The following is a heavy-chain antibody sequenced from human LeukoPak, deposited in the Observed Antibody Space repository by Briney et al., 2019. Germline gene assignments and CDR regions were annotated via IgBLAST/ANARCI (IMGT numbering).Heavy chain of an antibody. Sequence: SQTLSLTCAISGDSVSSNSAAWHWLRQSPSRGLEWLGRTYYRSKWYNDYAVSVKSRITINQDTSKNQFSLQLNSVTPEDTAVYYCARRISSGEGSWFDPWGQGTLVTVSS. V-gene: IGHV6-1*01. CDR2: TYYRSKWYN. CDR1: GDSVSSNSAA. CDR3: ARRISSGEGSWFDP. D-gene: IGHD6-19*01. J-gene: IGHJ5*02.